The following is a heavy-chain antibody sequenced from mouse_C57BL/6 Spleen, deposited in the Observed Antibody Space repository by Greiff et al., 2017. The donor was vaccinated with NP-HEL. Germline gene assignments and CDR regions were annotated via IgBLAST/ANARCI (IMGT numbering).Heavy chain of an antibody. V-gene: IGHV1-61*01. Sequence: VKLQQSGAELVRPGSSVKLSCKASGYTFTSYWMDWVKQRPGQGLEWIGNIYPSDSETHYNQKFKDKATLTVDKSSSTAYMQLSSLTSEDSAVYYCARSGYGSLYWYFDVWGTGTTVTVSS. CDR2: IYPSDSET. CDR3: ARSGYGSLYWYFDV. J-gene: IGHJ1*03. CDR1: GYTFTSYW. D-gene: IGHD1-1*01.